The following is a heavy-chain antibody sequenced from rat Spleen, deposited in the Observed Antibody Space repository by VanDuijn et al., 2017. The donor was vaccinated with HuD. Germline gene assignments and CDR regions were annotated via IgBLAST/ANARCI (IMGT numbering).Heavy chain of an antibody. Sequence: EVQLQESGPGLVKPSQSLSLTCSVTGYSITSSYRWNWIRKFPGNKLEWMGYINSAGSTNYNPSLKSRIPITRDTSKNQFFLQVNSVTTEDTATYYCARRHYGYTDYFDYWGRGTLVTVSS. CDR2: INSAGST. CDR3: ARRHYGYTDYFDY. D-gene: IGHD1-9*01. CDR1: GYSITSSYR. V-gene: IGHV3-3*01. J-gene: IGHJ3*01.